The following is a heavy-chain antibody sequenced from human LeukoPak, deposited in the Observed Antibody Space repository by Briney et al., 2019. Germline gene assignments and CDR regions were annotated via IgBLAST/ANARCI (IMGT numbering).Heavy chain of an antibody. CDR1: GGSISSYC. Sequence: SETLSLTCTVSGGSISSYCWSWIRQPPGKGLEWIGYIYYSGSTNYNPSLKSRVTISVDTSKNQFSLKLSSVTAADTAVYYCARIRFLEWFDPWGQGTLVTVSS. V-gene: IGHV4-59*01. D-gene: IGHD3-3*01. CDR2: IYYSGST. J-gene: IGHJ5*02. CDR3: ARIRFLEWFDP.